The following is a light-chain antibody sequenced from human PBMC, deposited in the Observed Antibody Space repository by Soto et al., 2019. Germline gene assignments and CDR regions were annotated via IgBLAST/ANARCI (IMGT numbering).Light chain of an antibody. CDR3: QQRSNWPPLT. CDR1: QSVSSY. CDR2: DAS. J-gene: IGKJ4*01. V-gene: IGKV3-11*01. Sequence: EIVLPQSPATLSLSPGERATLSCRASQSVSSYLAWYQQKPGQAPRLLIYDASNRATGIPARFSGSGSGTDFTLTISSLEPEDFAVYSCQQRSNWPPLTFGGGTKVDIK.